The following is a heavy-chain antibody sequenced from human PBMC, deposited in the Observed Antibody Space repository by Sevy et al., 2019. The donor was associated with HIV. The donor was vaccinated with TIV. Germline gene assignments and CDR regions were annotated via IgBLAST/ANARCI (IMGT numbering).Heavy chain of an antibody. CDR3: ARDGLTYGGMDV. D-gene: IGHD1-20*01. CDR1: GDSVSSNSAA. CDR2: TYYRSKWYN. J-gene: IGHJ6*02. Sequence: KQSQTLSLTCAISGDSVSSNSAAWNWIRQSPSRGLEWLGRTYYRSKWYNDYAVSVKSRITINPDTSKNQVSLQLNSVTPEDTAIYDCARDGLTYGGMDVWGQGTTVTVSS. V-gene: IGHV6-1*01.